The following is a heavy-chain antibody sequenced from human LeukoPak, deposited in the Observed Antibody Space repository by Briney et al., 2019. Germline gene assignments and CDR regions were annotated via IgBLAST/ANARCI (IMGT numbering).Heavy chain of an antibody. CDR1: GFTFSTYG. Sequence: PGGSLRLSCAASGFTFSTYGMHWVRQAPRKGLEWVTFIQNDGSNKHYADSVKGRLTISRDNSKNTLYLQMNSLRAEDTAVYYCVKDGIAVAEPDYWGQGTLVTVSS. CDR3: VKDGIAVAEPDY. V-gene: IGHV3-30*02. CDR2: IQNDGSNK. J-gene: IGHJ4*02. D-gene: IGHD6-19*01.